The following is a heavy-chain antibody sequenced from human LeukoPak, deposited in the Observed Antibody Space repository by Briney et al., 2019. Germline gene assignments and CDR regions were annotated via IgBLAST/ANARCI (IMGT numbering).Heavy chain of an antibody. V-gene: IGHV4-39*07. D-gene: IGHD3-22*01. CDR3: XXXXGTXYYESSDYYAETNWFDP. CDR2: VYYSGST. J-gene: IGHJ5*02. CDR1: GGSISSSSHY. Sequence: SETLSLTCTVSGGSISSSSHYWGWIRQPPGKGLEWIGSVYYSGSTYYNPSLKSRVTVSVDTSKNQFSLKLSSVTAADTAVYYXXXXXGTXYYESSDYYAETNWFDPWGQGTPVTVSS.